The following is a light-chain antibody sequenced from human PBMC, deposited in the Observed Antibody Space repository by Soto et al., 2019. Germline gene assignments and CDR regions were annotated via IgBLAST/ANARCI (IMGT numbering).Light chain of an antibody. CDR2: DND. Sequence: QSVLTQPPSVSAAPGQKVTISCSGTRSNIGNNYVSWYQHFPGTAPKLLIYDNDKRPSGIPDRFSGSKSGPSATLGITGLQTGDEADYYCVKWDGSLTAVVFGGGTKVTVL. J-gene: IGLJ2*01. CDR1: RSNIGNNY. CDR3: VKWDGSLTAVV. V-gene: IGLV1-51*01.